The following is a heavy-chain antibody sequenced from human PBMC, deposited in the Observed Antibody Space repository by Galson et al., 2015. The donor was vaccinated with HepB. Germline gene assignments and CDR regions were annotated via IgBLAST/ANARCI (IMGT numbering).Heavy chain of an antibody. CDR1: GYTFTSYG. V-gene: IGHV1-18*04. CDR3: ARDEDYDSSGYYYPDYYYYGMDV. CDR2: ISAYNGNT. Sequence: SVKVSCKASGYTFTSYGISWVRQAPGQGLEWMGWISAYNGNTNYAQKLQGRVTMTTDTSTSTAYTELRSLRSDDTAVYYCARDEDYDSSGYYYPDYYYYGMDVWGQGTTVTVSS. J-gene: IGHJ6*02. D-gene: IGHD3-22*01.